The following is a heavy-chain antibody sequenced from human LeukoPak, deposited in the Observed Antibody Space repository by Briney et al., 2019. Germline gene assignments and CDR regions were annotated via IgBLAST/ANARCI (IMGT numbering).Heavy chain of an antibody. Sequence: SETLSLTCAVYGGSFGGYYWGWIRQPPGKGLEWIGSIYYSGSTYYNPSLKSRVTISVDTSKNQFSLKLSSVTAADTAVYYCARDLGIAAGGNGWFDPWGQGTLVTVSS. CDR2: IYYSGST. D-gene: IGHD6-13*01. V-gene: IGHV4-34*01. CDR3: ARDLGIAAGGNGWFDP. J-gene: IGHJ5*02. CDR1: GGSFGGYY.